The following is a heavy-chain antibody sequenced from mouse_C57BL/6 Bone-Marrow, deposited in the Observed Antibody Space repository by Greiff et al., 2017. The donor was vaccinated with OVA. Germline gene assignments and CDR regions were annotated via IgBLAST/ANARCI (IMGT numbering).Heavy chain of an antibody. CDR2: INPNNGGT. CDR3: ARKGWLLLWYFDV. CDR1: GYTFTDYN. D-gene: IGHD2-3*01. V-gene: IGHV1-18*01. Sequence: LKESGPELVKPGASVKIPCKASGYTFTDYNMDWVKQSHGKSLEWIGDINPNNGGTIYNQKFKGKATLTVDKSSSTAYMELRSLTSEDTAVYYCARKGWLLLWYFDVWGTGTTVTVSS. J-gene: IGHJ1*03.